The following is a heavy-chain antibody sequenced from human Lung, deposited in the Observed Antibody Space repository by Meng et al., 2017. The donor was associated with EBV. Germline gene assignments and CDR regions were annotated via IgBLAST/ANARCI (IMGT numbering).Heavy chain of an antibody. CDR2: LIAVFDKT. V-gene: IGHV1-69*13. CDR1: GDSFSTQT. D-gene: IGHD1-14*01. CDR3: ARGRRNEPLFDY. J-gene: IGHJ4*02. Sequence: RRGGEVNKPRSPVQVGCKTAGDSFSTQTFSWGRQAPGQGLEWMGGLIAVFDKTKAAPRFQDRVTFTADESTSTAYMELSCLTFDDTAVYFCARGRRNEPLFDYWGQGTLVTVSS.